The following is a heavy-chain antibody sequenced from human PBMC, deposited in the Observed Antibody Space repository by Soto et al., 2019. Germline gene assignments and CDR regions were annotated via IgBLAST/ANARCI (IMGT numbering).Heavy chain of an antibody. D-gene: IGHD2-8*01. J-gene: IGHJ4*02. Sequence: EMQLVESGGGLVQPGGSLRLSCAASGFTFSSYSMNWVRQAPGKGLEWVSYISSSSSTIYYADSVKGRFTISRDNAKNSLYLQMNSLRAEDTAVYYCARGEWGDYWGQGTLVTVSS. CDR2: ISSSSSTI. V-gene: IGHV3-48*01. CDR3: ARGEWGDY. CDR1: GFTFSSYS.